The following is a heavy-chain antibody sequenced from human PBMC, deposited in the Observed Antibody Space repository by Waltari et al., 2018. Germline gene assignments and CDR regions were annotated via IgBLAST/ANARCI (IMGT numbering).Heavy chain of an antibody. D-gene: IGHD3-22*01. V-gene: IGHV3-15*01. Sequence: EVQLVESGGGLVQPGGSLRLSCAASGFTFSNAWMSWVRQATGKGLEWVGRIKSKTDGGKTDHAAPVKGRFTISRDDSKNTRYLQMNSLKTEDTAVYYCTTDGEYYDSSGYSLFDYWGQGTLVTVSS. J-gene: IGHJ4*02. CDR2: IKSKTDGGKT. CDR1: GFTFSNAW. CDR3: TTDGEYYDSSGYSLFDY.